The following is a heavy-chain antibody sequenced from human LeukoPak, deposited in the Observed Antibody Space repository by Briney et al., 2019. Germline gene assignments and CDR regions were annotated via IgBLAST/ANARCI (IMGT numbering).Heavy chain of an antibody. J-gene: IGHJ4*02. D-gene: IGHD3-22*01. V-gene: IGHV4-59*08. CDR1: GGSISSYD. CDR2: IYHTGST. Sequence: SETLSLTFTVSGGSISSYDWSWIRQPPGKGLELIGYIYHTGSTNYNPSLKSRVTISVDTSKNQFSLKLSSVTAADTAVYYCARHSPPYYYDSSGYSGFDYWGQGTLVTISS. CDR3: ARHSPPYYYDSSGYSGFDY.